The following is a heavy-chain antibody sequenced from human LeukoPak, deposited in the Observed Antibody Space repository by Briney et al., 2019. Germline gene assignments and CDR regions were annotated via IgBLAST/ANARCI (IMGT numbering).Heavy chain of an antibody. D-gene: IGHD3-3*01. CDR1: GFTFSSYG. V-gene: IGHV3-30*02. CDR2: IRYDGSNK. Sequence: GSLRLSCAASGFTFSSYGMHWVRQAPGKGLEWVAFIRYDGSNKYYADSVKGRFTISRDNSKNTLYLQMNSLRAEDTAVYYCARATFWSDYPIDYWGQGTLVTVSS. CDR3: ARATFWSDYPIDY. J-gene: IGHJ4*02.